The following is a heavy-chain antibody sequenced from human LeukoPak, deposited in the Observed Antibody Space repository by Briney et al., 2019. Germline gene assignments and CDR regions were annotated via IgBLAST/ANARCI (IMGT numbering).Heavy chain of an antibody. Sequence: GSVKVSCTASGYTFTSYGISWVRQAPGQGREWMGWMSAYNGNTNYAQKLQGRVTMPTDTSKTTAYMELRSLRSVDTDGSYCARLPPISGWYWTDYWGQGTLVTVSS. CDR1: GYTFTSYG. V-gene: IGHV1-18*01. D-gene: IGHD6-19*01. CDR3: ARLPPISGWYWTDY. J-gene: IGHJ4*02. CDR2: MSAYNGNT.